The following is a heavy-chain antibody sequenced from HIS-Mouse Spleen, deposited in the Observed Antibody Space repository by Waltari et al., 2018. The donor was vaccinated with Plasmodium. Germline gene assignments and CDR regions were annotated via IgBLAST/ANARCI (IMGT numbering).Heavy chain of an antibody. CDR1: GFTFSNAW. J-gene: IGHJ4*02. Sequence: EVQLVESGGGLVKPGGSLRLSCAASGFTFSNAWMSWVRQAPGKGLEWVGRIKSKTDGGTTDYAAPVKGRFTISRDDSKNTLYLQMNSLKTEDTAVYYCTTELYQLPPAWDYWGQGTLVTVSS. CDR3: TTELYQLPPAWDY. CDR2: IKSKTDGGTT. D-gene: IGHD2-2*01. V-gene: IGHV3-15*01.